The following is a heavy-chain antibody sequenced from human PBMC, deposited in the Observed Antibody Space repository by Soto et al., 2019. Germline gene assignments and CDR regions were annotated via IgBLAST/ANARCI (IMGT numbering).Heavy chain of an antibody. J-gene: IGHJ4*02. V-gene: IGHV3-30-3*01. CDR3: ARLAPPLDY. Sequence: GGSLRLSCAASGFTFSSYAMHWVRQAPGKGLEWVAVISYDGSNKYYADSVKGRFTISRDNSKNMLYLQMNSLRAEDTAVYYCARLAPPLDYWGQGTLVTVSS. CDR1: GFTFSSYA. CDR2: ISYDGSNK.